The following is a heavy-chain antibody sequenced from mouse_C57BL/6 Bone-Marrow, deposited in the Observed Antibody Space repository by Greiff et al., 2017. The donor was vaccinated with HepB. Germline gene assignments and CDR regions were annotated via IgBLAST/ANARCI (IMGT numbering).Heavy chain of an antibody. D-gene: IGHD1-1*01. J-gene: IGHJ3*01. V-gene: IGHV1-62-2*01. CDR1: GYTFTEYT. CDR2: FYPGSGSI. CDR3: ARHEDIYYYGSFFAY. Sequence: VQVVESGAELVKPGASVKLSCKASGYTFTEYTIHWVKQRSGQGLEWIGWFYPGSGSIKYNEKFKDKATLTADKSSSTVYMELSRLTSEDSAVYFCARHEDIYYYGSFFAYWGQGTLVTVSA.